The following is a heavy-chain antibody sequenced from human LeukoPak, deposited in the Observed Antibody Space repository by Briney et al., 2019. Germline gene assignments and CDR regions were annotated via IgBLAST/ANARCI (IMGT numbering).Heavy chain of an antibody. CDR3: ARGAGTFDY. CDR1: GGSISSSSYY. V-gene: IGHV4-39*07. D-gene: IGHD6-13*01. CDR2: IYYSGNT. Sequence: PSETLSLTCTVSGGSISSSSYYWGWIRQPPGKGLEWIGSIYYSGNTYYNPSLKSRVTISVDTSKNQFSLKLSSVTAADTAVYYCARGAGTFDYWGQGTLVTVSS. J-gene: IGHJ4*02.